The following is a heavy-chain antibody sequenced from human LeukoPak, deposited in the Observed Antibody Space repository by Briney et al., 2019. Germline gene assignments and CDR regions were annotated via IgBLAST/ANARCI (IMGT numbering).Heavy chain of an antibody. D-gene: IGHD3-22*01. Sequence: GGSLRLSCAASGFTVSSNYMSWVRQAPGKGLEWVSVIYSGGSTYYADSVKGRFTISRDNSKKTLYLQMNSLRAEDTAVYYCARMPSGETRKGYYYDSSGYYYVDYWGQGTLVTVSS. J-gene: IGHJ4*02. CDR3: ARMPSGETRKGYYYDSSGYYYVDY. V-gene: IGHV3-66*01. CDR2: IYSGGST. CDR1: GFTVSSNY.